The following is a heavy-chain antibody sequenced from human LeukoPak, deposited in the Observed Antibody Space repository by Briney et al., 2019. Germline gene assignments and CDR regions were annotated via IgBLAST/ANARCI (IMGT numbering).Heavy chain of an antibody. J-gene: IGHJ5*02. CDR1: GFTFDDYA. D-gene: IGHD2-21*01. CDR2: ISWNSGSI. V-gene: IGHV3-9*01. CDR3: AKGGGATTYSWFDP. Sequence: GRSLRLFCAASGFTFDDYAMHWVRQAPGKGLEWVSGISWNSGSIGYADSVKGRFTISRDSSKNTLYLQMNSLRAEDTAVYYCAKGGGATTYSWFDPWGQGTLVTVSS.